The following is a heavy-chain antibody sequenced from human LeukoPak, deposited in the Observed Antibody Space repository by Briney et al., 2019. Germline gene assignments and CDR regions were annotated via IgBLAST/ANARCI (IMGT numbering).Heavy chain of an antibody. J-gene: IGHJ5*02. CDR3: AKEHCSSTSCEGRFDP. V-gene: IGHV3-21*01. D-gene: IGHD2-2*01. Sequence: GGSLRLSCATSGFTFSSYSMNWVRQAPGKGLEWVSSISSSSSYIYYADSVKGRFTISRDNAKNSLYLQMNSLRAEDTAVYYCAKEHCSSTSCEGRFDPWGQGTLVTVSS. CDR1: GFTFSSYS. CDR2: ISSSSSYI.